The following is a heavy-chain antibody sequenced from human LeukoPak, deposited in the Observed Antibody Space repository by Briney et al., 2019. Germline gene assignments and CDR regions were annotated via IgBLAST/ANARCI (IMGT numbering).Heavy chain of an antibody. CDR1: GYTFTSYD. V-gene: IGHV1-8*01. CDR2: MNPNSGNT. CDR3: ARGIVVGGYDNNYFDY. D-gene: IGHD5-12*01. J-gene: IGHJ4*02. Sequence: ASVKVSCKASGYTFTSYDINWVRQAPGQGLEWMGWMNPNSGNTGYAQKFQGRVTMTRNTSISTAYMELSGLRSEDTAVYYCARGIVVGGYDNNYFDYWGQGTLVTVSS.